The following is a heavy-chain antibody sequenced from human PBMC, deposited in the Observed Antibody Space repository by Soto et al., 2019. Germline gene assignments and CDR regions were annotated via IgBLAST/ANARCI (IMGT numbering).Heavy chain of an antibody. D-gene: IGHD1-7*01. CDR3: ATPKLSQESFDY. V-gene: IGHV1-3*01. J-gene: IGHJ4*02. CDR1: GYTFTSYA. Sequence: ASVKVSCKASGYTFTSYAMHWVRQAPGQRLEWMGWINAGNGNTKYSQKFQGRVTITRDTSASTAYMELSSLRSEDTAVYYCATPKLSQESFDYWGQGTLVTVSS. CDR2: INAGNGNT.